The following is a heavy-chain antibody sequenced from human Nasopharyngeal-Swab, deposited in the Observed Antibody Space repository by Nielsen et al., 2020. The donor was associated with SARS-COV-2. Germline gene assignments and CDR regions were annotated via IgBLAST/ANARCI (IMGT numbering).Heavy chain of an antibody. V-gene: IGHV3-73*01. D-gene: IGHD6-19*01. Sequence: GESLKISCAASGFTFSGSAMHWVRQASGKGLEWVGRIRSKANGYATAYAASVKGRFTISRDDSTNTAYLQMNSLKTEDTAVYYCTRPYSSGWYEYWGQGTLVTVSS. CDR1: GFTFSGSA. J-gene: IGHJ4*02. CDR2: IRSKANGYAT. CDR3: TRPYSSGWYEY.